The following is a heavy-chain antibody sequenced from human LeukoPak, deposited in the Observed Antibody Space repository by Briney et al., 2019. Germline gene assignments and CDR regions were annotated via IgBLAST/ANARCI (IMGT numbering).Heavy chain of an antibody. J-gene: IGHJ4*02. D-gene: IGHD1-26*01. CDR1: GYTFTGYY. Sequence: GASVKVSCKXSGYTFTGYYMHWVRQAPGQGLEWMGWINPNSGGTNYAQKLQGRVTMTTDTSTSTAYMELRSLRSDDTAVYYCARRRGGSPYYFDYWGQGTLVTVSS. V-gene: IGHV1-2*02. CDR2: INPNSGGT. CDR3: ARRRGGSPYYFDY.